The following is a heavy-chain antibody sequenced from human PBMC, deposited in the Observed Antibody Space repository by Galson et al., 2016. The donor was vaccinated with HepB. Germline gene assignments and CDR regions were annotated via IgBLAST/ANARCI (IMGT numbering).Heavy chain of an antibody. J-gene: IGHJ3*02. CDR3: ARDSWDIVVVSPAMFTFDI. D-gene: IGHD2-2*01. CDR2: IYGGGST. V-gene: IGHV3-53*01. Sequence: SLRLSCAVSGLIIGTNYMSWVRQAPGSGLEWVSVIYGGGSTFYADSVKGRFTIPRDNSKNTVYLQMNSLAAEDTAVYYCARDSWDIVVVSPAMFTFDIWGQRTMVTVSS. CDR1: GLIIGTNY.